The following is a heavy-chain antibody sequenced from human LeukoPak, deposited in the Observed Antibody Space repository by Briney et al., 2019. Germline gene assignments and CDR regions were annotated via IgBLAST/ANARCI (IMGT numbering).Heavy chain of an antibody. CDR3: ARPLEWSMDV. D-gene: IGHD3-3*01. V-gene: IGHV5-10-1*01. Sequence: GESLKISCKGSGYSFTNYWISWVRQMPGKGLEWMGRIDPSDSYTNYSPSFQGHVTISADKSISTAYLQWSSLKASDTAMYYCARPLEWSMDVWGRGTTVTVSS. CDR1: GYSFTNYW. CDR2: IDPSDSYT. J-gene: IGHJ6*02.